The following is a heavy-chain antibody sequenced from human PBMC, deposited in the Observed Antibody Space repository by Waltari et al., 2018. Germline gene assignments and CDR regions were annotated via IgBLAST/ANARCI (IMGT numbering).Heavy chain of an antibody. D-gene: IGHD1-26*01. CDR1: GYTFTSFG. Sequence: QVQLVQSGAEVQKPGASVKVSCKASGYTFTSFGISWVRQAPGQGLEWLGWISTSKNKTNYAQKFQGRVTMTTDTSTSTAYVELRSLRSDDTAVYYCARVAVGAPFDYWGQGILVTVSS. CDR2: ISTSKNKT. J-gene: IGHJ4*02. V-gene: IGHV1-18*01. CDR3: ARVAVGAPFDY.